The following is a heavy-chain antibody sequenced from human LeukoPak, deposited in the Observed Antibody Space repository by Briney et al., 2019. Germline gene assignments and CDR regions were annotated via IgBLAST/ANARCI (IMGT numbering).Heavy chain of an antibody. Sequence: PGGSLRLSCAASGFTFSSCGMHWVRQAPGKGLEWVAVIWYDGSNKYYADSVKGRFTISRDNSKNTLYLQMNSLRAEDTAVYYCARDSLPYYDSSGYRLTPFDYWGQGTLVTVSS. CDR1: GFTFSSCG. CDR2: IWYDGSNK. D-gene: IGHD3-22*01. CDR3: ARDSLPYYDSSGYRLTPFDY. J-gene: IGHJ4*02. V-gene: IGHV3-33*01.